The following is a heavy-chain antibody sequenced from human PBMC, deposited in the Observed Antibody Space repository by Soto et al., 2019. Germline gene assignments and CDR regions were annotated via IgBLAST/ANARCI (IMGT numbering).Heavy chain of an antibody. J-gene: IGHJ5*02. Sequence: SETLSLTCAVSSGPISSGNWWSWVRQPPGKGLEWIGEIHHSGSTNYNPSLKSRVTISVDESKNQFSLKVSSVTDADTAVYYCSTNWNYRLDPWGQGTLVTVSS. CDR2: IHHSGST. V-gene: IGHV4-4*02. D-gene: IGHD1-7*01. CDR3: STNWNYRLDP. CDR1: SGPISSGNW.